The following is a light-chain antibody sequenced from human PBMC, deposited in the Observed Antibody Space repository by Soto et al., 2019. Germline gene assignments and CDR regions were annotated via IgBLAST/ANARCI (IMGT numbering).Light chain of an antibody. CDR2: SNN. CDR3: EAWDGSLNVVL. Sequence: QSVLTQPPSASGTPGQRVTISCSGSSSNIGTNTVNWYQHLTGSAPKLLIYSNNQRPSGVPDRFSGSKSGTSASLAISGRQPDDEADYYCEAWDGSLNVVLFGGGTKLTVL. J-gene: IGLJ2*01. V-gene: IGLV1-44*01. CDR1: SSNIGTNT.